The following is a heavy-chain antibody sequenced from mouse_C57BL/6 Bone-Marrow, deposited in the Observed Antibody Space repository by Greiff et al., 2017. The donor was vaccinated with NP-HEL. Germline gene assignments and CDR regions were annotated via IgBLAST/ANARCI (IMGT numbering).Heavy chain of an antibody. CDR3: AREGIYYDYRGAMDY. CDR1: GFTFSSYG. V-gene: IGHV5-6*01. CDR2: ISSGGSYT. D-gene: IGHD2-4*01. J-gene: IGHJ4*01. Sequence: EVQGVESGGDLVKPGGSLKLSCAASGFTFSSYGMSWVRQTPDKRLEWVATISSGGSYTYYPDSVKGRFTISRDNAKNTLYLQMSSLKSEDTAMYYCAREGIYYDYRGAMDYWGQGTSVTVSS.